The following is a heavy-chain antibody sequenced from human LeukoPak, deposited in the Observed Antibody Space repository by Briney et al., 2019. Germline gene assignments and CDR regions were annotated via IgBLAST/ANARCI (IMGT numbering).Heavy chain of an antibody. CDR3: ARDEGLRIINWYNWFDP. D-gene: IGHD1-20*01. J-gene: IGHJ5*02. CDR2: IIPILGIA. V-gene: IGHV1-69*04. Sequence: GASVKVSCKASGYTFTSYGISWVRQAPGQGLEWMGRIIPILGIANYAQKFQGRVTITADKSTSTAYMELSSLRSEDTAVYYCARDEGLRIINWYNWFDPWGQGTLVTVSS. CDR1: GYTFTSYG.